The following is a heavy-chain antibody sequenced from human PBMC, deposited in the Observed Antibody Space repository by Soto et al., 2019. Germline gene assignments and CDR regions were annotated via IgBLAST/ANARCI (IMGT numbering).Heavy chain of an antibody. D-gene: IGHD3-22*01. Sequence: PSETLSLTCTVSGGSISSSSYYWGWIRQPPGKGLEWIGSIYYSGSTYYNPSLKSRVTISVDTSKNQFSLKLSSVTAADTAVYYCARPVFMTSWEESGYYFNSMDVWGQGTTVTVSS. V-gene: IGHV4-39*01. CDR3: ARPVFMTSWEESGYYFNSMDV. J-gene: IGHJ6*02. CDR1: GGSISSSSYY. CDR2: IYYSGST.